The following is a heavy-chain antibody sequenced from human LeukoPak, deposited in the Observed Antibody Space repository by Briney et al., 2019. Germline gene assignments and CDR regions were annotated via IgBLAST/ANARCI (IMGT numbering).Heavy chain of an antibody. CDR2: ISSGSATI. CDR3: ARFFDY. V-gene: IGHV3-48*02. CDR1: GFPFSSYS. J-gene: IGHJ4*02. Sequence: TGGSLRLSCAATGFPFSSYSMNWVRQAPGKGLEWVSYISSGSATIYYADSVKGRFTISRDNAKNSLYLQMNSLRDEDTAVYYCARFFDYWGQGSLVTVSS.